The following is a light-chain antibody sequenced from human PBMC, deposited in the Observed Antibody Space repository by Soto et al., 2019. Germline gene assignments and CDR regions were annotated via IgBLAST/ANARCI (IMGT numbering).Light chain of an antibody. Sequence: EMVLTQSPATLSLSPGERATLSCRASQSVKTYIACYQQKAGQAPRLLIYDASNRATGIPARFSGSGSGTDFTLTISSLQPDDFATYYCQHYNSYSEAFGQGTKVDIK. J-gene: IGKJ1*01. CDR3: QHYNSYSEA. V-gene: IGKV3-11*01. CDR1: QSVKTY. CDR2: DAS.